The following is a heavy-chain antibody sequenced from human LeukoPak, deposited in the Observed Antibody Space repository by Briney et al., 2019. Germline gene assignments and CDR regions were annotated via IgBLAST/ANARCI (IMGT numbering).Heavy chain of an antibody. CDR2: IIAGGGST. Sequence: GGSLRLSCAASGFSFSNYAMSWVRQAPGKGLEWVSGIIAGGGSTFYADSVKGRFTISRDNSKNTLYLQMHSLRAEDTAVYYCARAGIVVVPAVCDYWGQGTLVTVSS. V-gene: IGHV3-23*01. J-gene: IGHJ4*02. CDR3: ARAGIVVVPAVCDY. D-gene: IGHD2-2*01. CDR1: GFSFSNYA.